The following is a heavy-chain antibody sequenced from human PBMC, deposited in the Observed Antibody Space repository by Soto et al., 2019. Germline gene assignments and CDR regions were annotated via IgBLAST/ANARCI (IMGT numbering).Heavy chain of an antibody. CDR1: GYTFTSYG. J-gene: IGHJ6*02. CDR3: AASLFTVTSTYGMDV. D-gene: IGHD3-22*01. Sequence: ASVKVSCKASGYTFTSYGISWVRQAPGQGLEWMGWISAYNGNTNYAQKLQGRVTMTTDTSTSTAYMELRSLRSDDTAVYYCAASLFTVTSTYGMDVWCQGTTVTVS. CDR2: ISAYNGNT. V-gene: IGHV1-18*01.